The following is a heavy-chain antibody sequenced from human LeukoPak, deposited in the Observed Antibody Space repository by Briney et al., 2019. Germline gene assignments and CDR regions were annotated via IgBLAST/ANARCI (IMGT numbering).Heavy chain of an antibody. D-gene: IGHD3-9*01. V-gene: IGHV3-13*01. Sequence: GGSLRLSCAASGFTLSTYDMHWVRQPTGEGLEWVSIIYRAGDTYYPGSVKGRFTISRDNSKNTLYLQMNSLRAEDTAVYYCAKEGDNYFDYWGQGTLVTVSS. J-gene: IGHJ4*02. CDR2: IYRAGDT. CDR1: GFTLSTYD. CDR3: AKEGDNYFDY.